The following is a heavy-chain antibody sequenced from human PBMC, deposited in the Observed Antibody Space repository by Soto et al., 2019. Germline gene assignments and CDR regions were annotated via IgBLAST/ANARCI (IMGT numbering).Heavy chain of an antibody. D-gene: IGHD3-16*02. J-gene: IGHJ3*01. V-gene: IGHV4-39*02. CDR3: ARFYRNAFDX. Sequence: SETLSLTCSVSGGSITTISYNWDWIRQPPGKGLEGIGTIYYDGSTSYNPSLKSQVTISVDTSKNHFALKVNSVTAADTAVYYCARFYRNAFDXWGRGTVVTVS. CDR2: IYYDGST. CDR1: GGSITTISYN.